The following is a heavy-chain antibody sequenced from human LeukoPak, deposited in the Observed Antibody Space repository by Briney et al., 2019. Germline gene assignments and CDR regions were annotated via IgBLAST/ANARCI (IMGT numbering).Heavy chain of an antibody. J-gene: IGHJ3*02. CDR2: ISYDGSNK. CDR3: ARETFRGAAAGTPLGAFDI. Sequence: GGSLRLSCAASGFTFSSYAMHWVRQAPGKGLEWVAVISYDGSNKYYADSVKGRFTISRDNSKNTLYLQMNSLRAEDTAVYYCARETFRGAAAGTPLGAFDIWGQGTMVTVSS. V-gene: IGHV3-30*04. CDR1: GFTFSSYA. D-gene: IGHD6-13*01.